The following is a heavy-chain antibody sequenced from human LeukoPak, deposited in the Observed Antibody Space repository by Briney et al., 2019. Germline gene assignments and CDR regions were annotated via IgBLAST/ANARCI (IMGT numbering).Heavy chain of an antibody. V-gene: IGHV4-39*01. D-gene: IGHD3-10*01. CDR2: ISYSGTT. J-gene: IGHJ4*02. CDR1: GGSISSSSSDYY. Sequence: PSETLSLTCTVSGGSISSSSSDYYWGWVRRPPGKGLEWIGGISYSGTTYYNPSLKSRVTISVDTSKNQFSLNLNSVTAADTAVYYCGSVNRGWFGVGDYWGQGTLVTASS. CDR3: GSVNRGWFGVGDY.